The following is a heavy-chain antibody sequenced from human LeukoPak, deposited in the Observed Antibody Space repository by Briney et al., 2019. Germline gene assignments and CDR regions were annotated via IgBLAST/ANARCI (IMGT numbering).Heavy chain of an antibody. Sequence: GGSLRLSCAASGFTFSSYAMSWVRQAPGKGLEWVSAISGCGGSTYYADSVKGRFTISRDNSKNTLYLQMNSLRSEDTAVYYCARDPIVVVPAARYYYYGMDVWGQGTTVTVSS. CDR1: GFTFSSYA. J-gene: IGHJ6*02. V-gene: IGHV3-23*01. D-gene: IGHD2-2*01. CDR3: ARDPIVVVPAARYYYYGMDV. CDR2: ISGCGGST.